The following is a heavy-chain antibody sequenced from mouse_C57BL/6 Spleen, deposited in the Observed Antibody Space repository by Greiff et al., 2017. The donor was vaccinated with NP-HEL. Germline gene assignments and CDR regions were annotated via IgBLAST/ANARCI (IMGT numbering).Heavy chain of an antibody. CDR3: ARGMNSYWYFDV. Sequence: QVQLQQSGAELARPGASVKLSCKASGYTFTSYGISWVKQRTGQGLEWIGEIYPRSGNTYYNEKFKGKATLTADKSSSTAYMELRSLTSEDSAVYFCARGMNSYWYFDVWGTGTTVTVSS. V-gene: IGHV1-81*01. D-gene: IGHD2-12*01. CDR2: IYPRSGNT. CDR1: GYTFTSYG. J-gene: IGHJ1*03.